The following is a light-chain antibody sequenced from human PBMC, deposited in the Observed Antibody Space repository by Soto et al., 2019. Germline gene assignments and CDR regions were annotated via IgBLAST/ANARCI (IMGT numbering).Light chain of an antibody. CDR1: SSNIGSNT. CDR3: AVWDDSLNGWV. Sequence: QSVLTQPPSASGTPGQRVTISCSGSSSNIGSNTVNWYQQLPGTAPKLLIYSNDQRPPGVPDRFSGSKSGTSASLAISGLQSEDEADYFCAVWDDSLNGWVFGGWTKLTVL. CDR2: SND. V-gene: IGLV1-44*01. J-gene: IGLJ3*02.